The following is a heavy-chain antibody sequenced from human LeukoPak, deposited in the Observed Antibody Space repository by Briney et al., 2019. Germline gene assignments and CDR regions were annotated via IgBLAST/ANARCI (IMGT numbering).Heavy chain of an antibody. CDR2: IKSKTDGGTT. D-gene: IGHD3-10*01. Sequence: GGSLRLSCAASGFTFSNAWMSWVRQAPGKGLEWVGRIKSKTDGGTTDYAAPVKGRFTISRDDSKNTLYLQMNSLRAEDTAVYYCAKDFTMVRGVIIAFQYWGQGTLVTVST. V-gene: IGHV3-15*01. CDR3: AKDFTMVRGVIIAFQY. J-gene: IGHJ4*02. CDR1: GFTFSNAW.